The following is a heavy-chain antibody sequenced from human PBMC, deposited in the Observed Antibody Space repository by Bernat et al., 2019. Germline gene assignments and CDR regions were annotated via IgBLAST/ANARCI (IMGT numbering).Heavy chain of an antibody. CDR1: GGSISSSGYY. J-gene: IGHJ6*02. D-gene: IGHD3-22*01. CDR2: IYYSGST. V-gene: IGHV4-39*01. CDR3: AALEVGYYYGMDV. Sequence: QLQLQESGPGLVKPSETLSLTCTVSGGSISSSGYYWGWIRQPPGKGLEWIGSIYYSGSTYYNPSLKSRVTISVDTSKNQFSLKLSSVTAADTAVYYCAALEVGYYYGMDVWGQGTTVTVSS.